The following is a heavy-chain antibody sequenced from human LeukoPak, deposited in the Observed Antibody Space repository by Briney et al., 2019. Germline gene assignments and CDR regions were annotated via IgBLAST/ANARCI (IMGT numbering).Heavy chain of an antibody. V-gene: IGHV1-18*01. CDR2: ISAYNGNT. CDR1: GYTFTSYG. CDR3: ARWYWKYDYFDY. Sequence: ASVKVSCKASGYTFTSYGISWVRPAPGEGLEWMGWISAYNGNTNYAQKLQGRVTMTTDTTTSTAYMELRSLRSDDTAVYYCARWYWKYDYFDYWGQGTLVTVSS. J-gene: IGHJ4*02. D-gene: IGHD1-7*01.